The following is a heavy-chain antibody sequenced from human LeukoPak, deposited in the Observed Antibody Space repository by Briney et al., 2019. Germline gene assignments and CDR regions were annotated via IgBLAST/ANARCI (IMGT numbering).Heavy chain of an antibody. CDR2: ISSSGHYT. Sequence: GGSLRLSCAASGFTVSDYYMSWIRQAPGKGLEWVSHISSSGHYTKYADSVKGRFTISRDTSKNTLYLQMNNLRADDTAVYYCARDPQVSYWGQGALVTVSS. CDR1: GFTVSDYY. J-gene: IGHJ4*02. CDR3: ARDPQVSY. V-gene: IGHV3-11*05.